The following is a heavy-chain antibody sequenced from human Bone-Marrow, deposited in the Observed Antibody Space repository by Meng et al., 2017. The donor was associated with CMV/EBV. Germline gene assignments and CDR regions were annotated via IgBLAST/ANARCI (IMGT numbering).Heavy chain of an antibody. J-gene: IGHJ4*02. CDR3: ARVVGGLSPNGDY. Sequence: GGSLRLSCAASGFTFSSYEMNWVRQAPGKGLEWVSYISSSGSTIYYADSVKGRFTISRDNAKNSFYLRMNSLRAEDTAVYYCARVVGGLSPNGDYWGQGTLVTVSS. V-gene: IGHV3-48*03. D-gene: IGHD3-16*01. CDR2: ISSSGSTI. CDR1: GFTFSSYE.